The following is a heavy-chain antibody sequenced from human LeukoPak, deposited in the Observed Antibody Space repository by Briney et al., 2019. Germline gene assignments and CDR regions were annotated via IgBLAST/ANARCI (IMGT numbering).Heavy chain of an antibody. V-gene: IGHV4-59*01. D-gene: IGHD4-11*01. CDR1: DGSLSGYY. CDR2: IYYSEST. J-gene: IGHJ3*02. Sequence: SETLSLTCAVYDGSLSGYYWGWVRQHPGKGLEWIGYIYYSESTNYNPSLKSRVTISGDTSKNQFSLKLSSVTAADTAVYFCSRDRTTITRGAFDIWGQGTTVTVSS. CDR3: SRDRTTITRGAFDI.